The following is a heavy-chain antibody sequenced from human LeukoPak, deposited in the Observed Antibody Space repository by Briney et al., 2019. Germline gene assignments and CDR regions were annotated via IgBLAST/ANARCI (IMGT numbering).Heavy chain of an antibody. J-gene: IGHJ5*02. Sequence: QPGGSLRLSCAASGFTFGSYWMHWVRQAPGKGLVWVSRINSDGSSTSYADSVKGRFTISRDNAKNTLYLQMNSLRAEDTAVYYCARAPLGYCSGGSCYGGFNWFDPWGQGTLVTVSS. D-gene: IGHD2-15*01. CDR2: INSDGSST. CDR3: ARAPLGYCSGGSCYGGFNWFDP. CDR1: GFTFGSYW. V-gene: IGHV3-74*01.